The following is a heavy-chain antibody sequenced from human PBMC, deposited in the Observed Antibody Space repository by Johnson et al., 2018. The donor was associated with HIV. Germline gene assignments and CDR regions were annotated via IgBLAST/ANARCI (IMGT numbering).Heavy chain of an antibody. D-gene: IGHD5-12*01. CDR1: GFTVGDYG. V-gene: IGHV3-20*04. CDR2: INWNGGST. CDR3: AKGMDSGYDREDAFDI. J-gene: IGHJ3*02. Sequence: EKLVESGGGLVQPGRSLRLSCTASGFTVGDYGMSWVRQAPGKGLEWVSGINWNGGSTGYADSVTCRFTISRDNAKNTLYLQMNSLRAEDTALYYCAKGMDSGYDREDAFDIWGQGTMVTVSS.